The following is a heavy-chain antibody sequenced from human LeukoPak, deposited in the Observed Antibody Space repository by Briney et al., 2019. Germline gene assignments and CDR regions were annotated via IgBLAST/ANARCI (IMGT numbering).Heavy chain of an antibody. CDR1: GFIFSDYY. Sequence: GGSLRLSCAASGFIFSDYYMNWIRQAPGKGLEWISYISGSGNIIYYADSVKGRFTISRDNAKNSLYLQMNSLRAEDTAVYYCARDRTYYDSSGYHADAFDIWGQGTMVTVSS. CDR3: ARDRTYYDSSGYHADAFDI. CDR2: ISGSGNII. J-gene: IGHJ3*02. D-gene: IGHD3-22*01. V-gene: IGHV3-11*01.